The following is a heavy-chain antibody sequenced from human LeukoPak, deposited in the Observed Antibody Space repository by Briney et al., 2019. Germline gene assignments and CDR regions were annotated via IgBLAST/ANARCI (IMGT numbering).Heavy chain of an antibody. J-gene: IGHJ6*02. CDR3: ARGGGLDV. Sequence: GGSLRLSCTASGFTFSSYSMHWVRQAPGKGLEWVASINHNGNVNYYVDSVKGRFTISRDNAKNSLYLQMSNLRAEDTAVYFCARGGGLDVWGQGATVTVSS. D-gene: IGHD3-16*01. V-gene: IGHV3-7*03. CDR1: GFTFSSYS. CDR2: INHNGNVN.